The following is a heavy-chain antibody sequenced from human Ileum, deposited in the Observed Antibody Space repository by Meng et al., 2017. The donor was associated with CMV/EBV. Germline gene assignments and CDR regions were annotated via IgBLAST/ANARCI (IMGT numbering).Heavy chain of an antibody. CDR1: GGSITSGNYY. V-gene: IGHV4-30-4*08. Sequence: GQLQESGPGLVQPSQTLSLTCTVSGGSITSGNYYWSWIRQPPGRGLEWIGYIYYSGSPYYKPSLKSRVTISLDTSKNQFSLNLRSVTATDSAVYYCVRQVVAASFDYWGQGALVTVSS. J-gene: IGHJ4*02. D-gene: IGHD2-15*01. CDR3: VRQVVAASFDY. CDR2: IYYSGSP.